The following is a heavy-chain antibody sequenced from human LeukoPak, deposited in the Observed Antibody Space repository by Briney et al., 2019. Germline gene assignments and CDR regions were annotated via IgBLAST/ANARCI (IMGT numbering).Heavy chain of an antibody. CDR1: GGTFSSYA. V-gene: IGHV1-8*02. J-gene: IGHJ4*02. CDR3: ARIKTWYGSGSYYIPL. CDR2: MNPNSGNT. D-gene: IGHD3-10*01. Sequence: ASVKVSCKASGGTFSSYAISWVRQAPGQGLEWMGWMNPNSGNTGYAQKFQGRVTMTRNTSISTAYMELSSLRSEDTAVYYCARIKTWYGSGSYYIPLWGQGTLVTVSS.